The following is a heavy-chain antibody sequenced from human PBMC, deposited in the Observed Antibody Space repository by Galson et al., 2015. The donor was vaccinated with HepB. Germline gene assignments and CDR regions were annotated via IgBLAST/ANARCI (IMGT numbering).Heavy chain of an antibody. V-gene: IGHV3-73*01. CDR2: IRSKANSYAT. Sequence: SLRLSCAASGFTFSGSAMHWVRQASGKGLEWVGRIRSKANSYATAYAASVKGRFTISRDDSKNTAYLQMNSLKTEDTAVYYCTRFWSIRRDQYYYYYGMDVGGQGTTVTVSS. CDR3: TRFWSIRRDQYYYYYGMDV. D-gene: IGHD3-3*01. J-gene: IGHJ6*02. CDR1: GFTFSGSA.